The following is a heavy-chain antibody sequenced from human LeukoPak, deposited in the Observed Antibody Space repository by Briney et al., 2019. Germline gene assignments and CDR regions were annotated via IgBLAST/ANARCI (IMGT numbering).Heavy chain of an antibody. Sequence: SSETLSLTCTVSGGSISSYYWSWIRQPPGKGLEWIGYINYSGNTNYNPSLKSRVIISVDTSKNQFSLNLSSVTAADTAVYYCARAYYFGSGSYYMAYWGQGTLVTVSS. D-gene: IGHD3-10*01. J-gene: IGHJ4*02. CDR3: ARAYYFGSGSYYMAY. CDR1: GGSISSYY. CDR2: INYSGNT. V-gene: IGHV4-59*01.